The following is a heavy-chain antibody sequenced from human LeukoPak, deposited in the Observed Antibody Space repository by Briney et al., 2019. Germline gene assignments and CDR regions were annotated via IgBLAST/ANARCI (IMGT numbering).Heavy chain of an antibody. V-gene: IGHV4-61*02. CDR2: IYTSGST. CDR3: ARSAKGAQYSSY. J-gene: IGHJ4*02. Sequence: SQTLSLTCTVSGGSISSGSYYWSWIRQPAGKGLEWIGRIYTSGSTNYNPSLKSRVTISVDTSKNQYSLKLSSVTAADTAVYYCARSAKGAQYSSYRGQGTLVTVSS. CDR1: GGSISSGSYY. D-gene: IGHD4-11*01.